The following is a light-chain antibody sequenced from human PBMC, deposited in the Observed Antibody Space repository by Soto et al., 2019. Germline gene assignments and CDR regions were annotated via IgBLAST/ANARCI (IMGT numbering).Light chain of an antibody. Sequence: EIVITQTKATLSVAPGERATLSCRAGQNIHTNLAWYQQKPGQAPRLVIYDASLRANGVPARFGGSGSGTDFTLTINSLEPEDFAVYYCQQRNVWPPITFGQGTRLEI. CDR3: QQRNVWPPIT. CDR2: DAS. J-gene: IGKJ5*01. V-gene: IGKV3-11*01. CDR1: QNIHTN.